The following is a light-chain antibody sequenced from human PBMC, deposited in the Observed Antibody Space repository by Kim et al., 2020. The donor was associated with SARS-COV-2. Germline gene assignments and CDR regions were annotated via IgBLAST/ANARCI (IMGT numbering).Light chain of an antibody. Sequence: CTLSSGYSNYKVDWYQQRPGRCPRFVRRVGTGGIVGSKGDGIPDRFSVLGSGLNRYLTIKNIQEEDESDYHCGADHGSGTNFVWVFGGGTQLTVL. CDR1: SGYSNYK. CDR3: GADHGSGTNFVWV. CDR2: VGTGGIVG. J-gene: IGLJ2*01. V-gene: IGLV9-49*01.